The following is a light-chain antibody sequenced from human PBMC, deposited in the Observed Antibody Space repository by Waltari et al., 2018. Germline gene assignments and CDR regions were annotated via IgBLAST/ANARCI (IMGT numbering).Light chain of an antibody. CDR1: RSHIGYNY. CDR2: ENN. V-gene: IGLV1-51*02. J-gene: IGLJ3*02. Sequence: QPVLTQPPSVSAAPGLTVTIPCSRSRSHIGYNYLSCFQHIPGTAPKLLIYENNKRPSGIPDRFSGSKSGTSATLAISGLQTGDEADYYCGTWDNRVSVEGVFGGGTKLTVL. CDR3: GTWDNRVSVEGV.